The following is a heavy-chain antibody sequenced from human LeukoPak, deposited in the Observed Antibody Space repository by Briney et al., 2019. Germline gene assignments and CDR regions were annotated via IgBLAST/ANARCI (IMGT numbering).Heavy chain of an antibody. CDR3: VRQGLDTAMFDY. CDR2: IYNDGSGT. J-gene: IGHJ4*02. D-gene: IGHD5-18*01. V-gene: IGHV5-51*01. Sequence: GAYPMTSCRGSGDGFTSYWIGSVRHQPGERVLGMRGIYNDGSGTKYNPSFQSRVTISADKSNNNSYLQRSSLTAADTAVYYCVRQGLDTAMFDYWGQGTLVTVSS. CDR1: GDGFTSYW.